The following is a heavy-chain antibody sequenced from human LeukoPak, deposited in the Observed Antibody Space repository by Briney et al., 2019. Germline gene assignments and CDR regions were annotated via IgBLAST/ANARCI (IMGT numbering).Heavy chain of an antibody. CDR3: ARENFYDSSGYRPWWFDP. J-gene: IGHJ5*02. CDR1: GYSISSGYY. CDR2: IYHSGST. Sequence: PSETLSLTCTVSGYSISSGYYWGWIRQPPGKGLEWIGSIYHSGSTYYNPSLKSRVTISVDTSKNQFSLKLSSVTAADTAVYYCARENFYDSSGYRPWWFDPWGQGTLVTVSS. V-gene: IGHV4-38-2*02. D-gene: IGHD3-22*01.